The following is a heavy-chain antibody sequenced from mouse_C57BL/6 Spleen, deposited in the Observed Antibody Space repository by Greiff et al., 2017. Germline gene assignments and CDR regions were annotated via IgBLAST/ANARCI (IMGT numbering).Heavy chain of an antibody. CDR2: IYPGDGDT. CDR3: ARWEWSFAY. Sequence: VQLQQSGAELVKPGASVKISCKASGYAFSRYWMNWVKQRPGKGLEWIGQIYPGDGDTNYNGKFKGKATLTADKSSSTAYMQLSSLTSEDSAVYFCARWEWSFAYWGQGTLVTVSA. V-gene: IGHV1-80*01. J-gene: IGHJ3*01. CDR1: GYAFSRYW. D-gene: IGHD1-1*02.